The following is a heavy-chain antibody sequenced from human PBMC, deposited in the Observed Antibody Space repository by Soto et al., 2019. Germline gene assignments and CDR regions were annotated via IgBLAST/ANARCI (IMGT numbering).Heavy chain of an antibody. J-gene: IGHJ4*02. V-gene: IGHV3-23*01. CDR2: ISSSGGST. D-gene: IGHD1-26*01. CDR3: ARREAASSGGYYEGDY. Sequence: EVQLLEFGGGLVQPGGSLRLSCAASGFTFSSYAMSWVRQAPGKGLEWVSAISSSGGSTFYADSVKGRFTTSRDNSENTLYLKMNSLRAEDTAVYYCARREAASSGGYYEGDYWGQGTLVTVSS. CDR1: GFTFSSYA.